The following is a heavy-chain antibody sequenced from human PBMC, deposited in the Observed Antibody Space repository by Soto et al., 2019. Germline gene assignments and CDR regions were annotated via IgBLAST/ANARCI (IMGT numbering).Heavy chain of an antibody. V-gene: IGHV2-5*02. CDR2: VYWDDDT. CDR1: GFSLNTRDVG. CDR3: AHCRGGVASF. Sequence: QITLNESGPALVKPPQTLTLTCTFSGFSLNTRDVGVGWIRQPPGKALEWLGVVYWDDDTTYSPSLTSRLTITKDTPKIQVVLRMTKMDPGDTATYYCAHCRGGVASFWGQGTLVTVSS. J-gene: IGHJ4*02. D-gene: IGHD3-16*01.